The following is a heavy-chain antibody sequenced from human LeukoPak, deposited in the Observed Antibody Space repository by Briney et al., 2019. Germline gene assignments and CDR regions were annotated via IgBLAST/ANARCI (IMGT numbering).Heavy chain of an antibody. CDR3: ARSSGWYGVS. D-gene: IGHD6-19*01. J-gene: IGHJ4*02. Sequence: GGSVRLLCIVSGFTLRRYEVIWIRQARGKALEGVSCVVYCGGDIHYADSVMGRFTNSKDNSKNTLYLQVNSLSAYDTAVYYCARSSGWYGVSWGQGTLVTVSS. V-gene: IGHV3-23*01. CDR2: VVYCGGDI. CDR1: GFTLRRYE.